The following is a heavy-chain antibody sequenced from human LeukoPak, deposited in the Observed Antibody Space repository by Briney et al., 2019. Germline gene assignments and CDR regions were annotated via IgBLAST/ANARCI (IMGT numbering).Heavy chain of an antibody. V-gene: IGHV3-9*01. CDR2: ISWNSGSI. J-gene: IGHJ5*02. CDR1: GFTFDVYA. CDR3: AKDITTVTTGWFDP. D-gene: IGHD4-11*01. Sequence: GGSLRLSCPASGFTFDVYAMHWARQPPGKGLGWVSGISWNSGSIGYADSVKGRFTISRDNAKNSLYLQMNSLRAEDTALYYCAKDITTVTTGWFDPWGQGTLVTVSS.